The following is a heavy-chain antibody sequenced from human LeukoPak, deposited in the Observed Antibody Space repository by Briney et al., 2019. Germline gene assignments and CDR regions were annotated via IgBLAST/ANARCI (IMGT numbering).Heavy chain of an antibody. D-gene: IGHD6-13*01. CDR2: ISWNSGSI. CDR3: ARDKMAAAGTAFDI. J-gene: IGHJ3*02. Sequence: PGGSLRLSCAASGFTFDDYAMHQVRQAPGKGLEWVSGISWNSGSIGYADSVKGRFTISRDNAKNSLYLQMNSLRAEDTAVHYCARDKMAAAGTAFDIWGQGTMVTVSS. V-gene: IGHV3-9*01. CDR1: GFTFDDYA.